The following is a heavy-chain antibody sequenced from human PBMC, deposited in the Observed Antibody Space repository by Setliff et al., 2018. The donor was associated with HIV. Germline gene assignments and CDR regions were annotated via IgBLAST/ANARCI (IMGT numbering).Heavy chain of an antibody. CDR2: IYHSGST. V-gene: IGHV4-4*02. CDR3: ARGGAFWSGYYGFDY. Sequence: SETLSLTCADSGGSISSNKWWSWVRQPPGKELEWIGEIYHSGSTKYNPSLKSRVTISVDKSKNQFSLNLTSVTAADTAVYYCARGGAFWSGYYGFDYWGQVTLVTVSS. D-gene: IGHD3-3*01. J-gene: IGHJ4*02. CDR1: GGSISSNKW.